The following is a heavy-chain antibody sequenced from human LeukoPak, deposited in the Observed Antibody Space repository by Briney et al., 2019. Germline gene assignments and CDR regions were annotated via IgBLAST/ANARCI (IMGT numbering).Heavy chain of an antibody. Sequence: GGSLRLSCAASGFTFSSYGMHWVRQAPGKGLEWVAVIWYGGSNKYYADSVKGRFTISRDNSKNTLYLQMNSLRAEDTAVYYCARSPGTHYYYYGMDVWGQGTTVTVSS. CDR2: IWYGGSNK. J-gene: IGHJ6*02. V-gene: IGHV3-33*01. D-gene: IGHD1-26*01. CDR1: GFTFSSYG. CDR3: ARSPGTHYYYYGMDV.